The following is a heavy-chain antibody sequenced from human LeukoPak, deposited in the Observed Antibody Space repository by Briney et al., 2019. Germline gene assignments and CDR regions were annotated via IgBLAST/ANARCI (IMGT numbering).Heavy chain of an antibody. J-gene: IGHJ4*02. V-gene: IGHV3-11*04. CDR2: ISSSGSTI. CDR1: GFTFSDYY. CDR3: ARVHGYGDYGDFDY. D-gene: IGHD4-17*01. Sequence: PGRSLRLSCAASGFTFSDYYMSWIRQAPGKGLEWVSYISSSGSTIYYADSVKGRFTISRDNSKNTLYLQMNSLRAEDTAVYYCARVHGYGDYGDFDYWGQGTLVTVSS.